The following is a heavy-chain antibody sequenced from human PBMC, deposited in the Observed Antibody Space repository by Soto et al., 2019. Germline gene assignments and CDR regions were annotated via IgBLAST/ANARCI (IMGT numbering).Heavy chain of an antibody. CDR3: ARDSGRSKVVPAAISAMDV. V-gene: IGHV1-69*04. D-gene: IGHD2-2*01. J-gene: IGHJ6*02. Sequence: YAQNFQGRVTITADKSTSTAYMELSSLRSEDTAVYYCARDSGRSKVVPAAISAMDVWGQGTTVTVSS.